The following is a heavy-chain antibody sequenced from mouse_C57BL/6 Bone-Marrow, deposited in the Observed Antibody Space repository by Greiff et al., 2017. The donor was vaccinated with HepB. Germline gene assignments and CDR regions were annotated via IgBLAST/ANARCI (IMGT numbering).Heavy chain of an antibody. CDR2: IDPSDSET. J-gene: IGHJ1*03. Sequence: QVQLKQPGAELVRPGSSVKLSCKASGYTFTSYWMHWVKQRPIQGLEWIGNIDPSDSETHYNQKFKDKATLTVDKSSSTAYMQLSSLTSEDSAVYYCARSLITTVVGGYFDVWGTGTTVTVSS. CDR3: ARSLITTVVGGYFDV. V-gene: IGHV1-52*01. D-gene: IGHD1-1*01. CDR1: GYTFTSYW.